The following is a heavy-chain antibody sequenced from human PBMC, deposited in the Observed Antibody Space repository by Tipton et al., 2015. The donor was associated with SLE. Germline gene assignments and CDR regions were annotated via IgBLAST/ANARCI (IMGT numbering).Heavy chain of an antibody. Sequence: TLSLTCTVSGGSSSSSSYYWGWIRQPPGKGLEWIGSIYYSGSTYYNPSHKSRVTISVDTSKNQFSLKLSSVTAADTAVYYCARRWVIAAAGLGDYFDYWVQGPLVTVSS. D-gene: IGHD6-13*01. V-gene: IGHV4-39*07. CDR3: ARRWVIAAAGLGDYFDY. CDR1: GGSSSSSSYY. CDR2: IYYSGST. J-gene: IGHJ4*02.